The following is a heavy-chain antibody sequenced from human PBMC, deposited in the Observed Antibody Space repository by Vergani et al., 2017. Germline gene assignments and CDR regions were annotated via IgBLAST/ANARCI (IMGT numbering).Heavy chain of an antibody. CDR2: VSGSSATQ. CDR3: TKGSRGYTGYFFDY. Sequence: EVQLLESGGGLVQPGGSLRLSCEASGFSFSGYAMSWFRQAPGKGLEWVLSVSGSSATQYYADSVKDRFIISRDNSKNTLNLQMNSLIADNTAVYYCTKGSRGYTGYFFDYWGQGTLATVSS. D-gene: IGHD5-12*01. V-gene: IGHV3-23*01. CDR1: GFSFSGYA. J-gene: IGHJ4*02.